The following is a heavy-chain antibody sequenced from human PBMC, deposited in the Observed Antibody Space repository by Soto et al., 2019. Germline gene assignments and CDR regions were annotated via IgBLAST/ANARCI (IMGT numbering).Heavy chain of an antibody. V-gene: IGHV4-59*08. CDR3: ARHYSAYSSSDWFDP. J-gene: IGHJ5*02. CDR2: IFYSGST. CDR1: GGSISSYY. Sequence: PSETLSLTCTVSGGSISSYYWTWIRQPPGKGLEWIGYIFYSGSTNYNPSLKSRVTISVDTSKNQFSLKLSSVTAADTAVYYCARHYSAYSSSDWFDPWGHGTLVTVSS. D-gene: IGHD6-6*01.